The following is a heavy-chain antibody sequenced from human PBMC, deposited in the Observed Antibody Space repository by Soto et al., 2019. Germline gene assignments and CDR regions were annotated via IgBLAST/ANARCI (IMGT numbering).Heavy chain of an antibody. CDR1: GYTFTSYG. V-gene: IGHV1-18*01. Sequence: ASVKVSCKASGYTFTSYGISWVRQAPGQGLEWMGWISAYNGNTNYAQKLQGRVTMTTDTSTSTAYMELRSLRSDDTAVYYCAREGEGGYDYYYYYGMDVWGQGTTVTVSS. J-gene: IGHJ6*02. CDR2: ISAYNGNT. D-gene: IGHD5-12*01. CDR3: AREGEGGYDYYYYYGMDV.